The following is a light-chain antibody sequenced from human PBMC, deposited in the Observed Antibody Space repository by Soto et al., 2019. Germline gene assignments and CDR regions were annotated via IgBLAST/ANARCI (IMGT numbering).Light chain of an antibody. Sequence: DIQMTQSPSTLSASVGDRVSITCRASQSISSWLAWYQQKPGKAPKLLIYKASSLESGVPSRFSGSGSGTEFTLSISSLQPDDFATYYCQQYNSYPLTFGGGTKVEIK. CDR3: QQYNSYPLT. V-gene: IGKV1-5*03. CDR1: QSISSW. CDR2: KAS. J-gene: IGKJ4*01.